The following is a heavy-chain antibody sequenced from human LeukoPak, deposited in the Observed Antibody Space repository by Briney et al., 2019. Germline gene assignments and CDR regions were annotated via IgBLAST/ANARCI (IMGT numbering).Heavy chain of an antibody. CDR2: INTNTGNP. V-gene: IGHV7-4-1*02. Sequence: ASVKVSCKASGYTFTGYAINWVRQAPGQGLEWMGWINTNTGNPTHAQGFTGRFVFSLDTSVSTAYLQISSLKAEDTAVYYCARTMVTYYYYMDVWGKGTTVTVSS. CDR1: GYTFTGYA. D-gene: IGHD5-18*01. CDR3: ARTMVTYYYYMDV. J-gene: IGHJ6*03.